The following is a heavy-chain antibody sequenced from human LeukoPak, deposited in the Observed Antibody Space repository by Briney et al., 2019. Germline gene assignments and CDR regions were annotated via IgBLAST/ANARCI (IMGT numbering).Heavy chain of an antibody. D-gene: IGHD3-10*01. V-gene: IGHV4-59*01. J-gene: IGHJ4*02. Sequence: SETLSLTCAVYGGSFSSYYWSWIRQPPGKGLEWIGYIYYSGSTNYNPSLKSRVTISVDTSKNQFSLKLSSVTAADTAVYYCARDRGYYGSGSYSFDYWGQGTLVTVSS. CDR1: GGSFSSYY. CDR3: ARDRGYYGSGSYSFDY. CDR2: IYYSGST.